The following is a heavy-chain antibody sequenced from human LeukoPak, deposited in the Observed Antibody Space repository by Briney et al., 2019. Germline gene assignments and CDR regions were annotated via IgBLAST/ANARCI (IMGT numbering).Heavy chain of an antibody. CDR3: AKSGGYGLIDY. D-gene: IGHD1-26*01. CDR2: IYSSGST. Sequence: SETLSLTCTVSGASVSGSPYYWGWIRQPPGKGLEWIVSIYSSGSTYHNTSLQSRVTISIETSKNQISLRLKSVTAADTAMYYCAKSGGYGLIDYWGQGTLVTVSS. V-gene: IGHV4-39*01. CDR1: GASVSGSPYY. J-gene: IGHJ4*02.